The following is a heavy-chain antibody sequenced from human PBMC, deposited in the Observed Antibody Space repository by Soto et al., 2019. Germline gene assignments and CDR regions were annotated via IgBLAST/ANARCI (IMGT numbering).Heavy chain of an antibody. D-gene: IGHD3-22*01. Sequence: ASVKVSCKASGYTFTSYGISWVRQAPGQGLEWIGWISAYNGNTNYAQKLQGRVTMTTDTSTSTAYMELRSLRSDDTAVYYCARERVVYYDSSGYYYQNWFDPWGQGTLVTVSS. CDR3: ARERVVYYDSSGYYYQNWFDP. V-gene: IGHV1-18*01. CDR1: GYTFTSYG. J-gene: IGHJ5*02. CDR2: ISAYNGNT.